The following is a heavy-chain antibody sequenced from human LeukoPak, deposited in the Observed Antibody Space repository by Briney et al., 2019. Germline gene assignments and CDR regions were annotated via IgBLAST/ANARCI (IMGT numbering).Heavy chain of an antibody. V-gene: IGHV4-39*07. CDR3: ARSVAALTPYFDY. CDR1: GGSISSSSYY. J-gene: IGHJ4*02. Sequence: SETLSLTCTVSGGSISSSSYYWGWIRQPPGKGLEWIGSIYYSGSTYYNPSLKSRVTISVDTSKNQFSLKLSSVTAADTAVYYCARSVAALTPYFDYWGQGTLVTVSS. CDR2: IYYSGST. D-gene: IGHD6-19*01.